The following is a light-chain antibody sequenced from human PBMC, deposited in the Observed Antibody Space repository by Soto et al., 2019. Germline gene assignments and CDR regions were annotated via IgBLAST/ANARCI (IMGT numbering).Light chain of an antibody. CDR2: DAS. Sequence: DVQLTQSPSPLSASVGDRVSISCRASRAITNHLNWYQQTPGKAPKLLIYDASNLETGVPSRFSGTGSGTYFTFTISGLRPEDIATYYCQQYDSLPLSFGPGTKVDIK. CDR3: QQYDSLPLS. V-gene: IGKV1-33*01. J-gene: IGKJ3*01. CDR1: RAITNH.